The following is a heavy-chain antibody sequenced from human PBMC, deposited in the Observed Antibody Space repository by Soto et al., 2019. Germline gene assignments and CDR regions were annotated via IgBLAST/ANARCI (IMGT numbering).Heavy chain of an antibody. V-gene: IGHV3-30-3*01. J-gene: IGHJ3*02. CDR3: ARDFNTPLIHSSGLGYGAFDI. D-gene: IGHD3-22*01. CDR2: ISYDGSNK. CDR1: GFTFSSYA. Sequence: QVQLMESGGGVVQPGRSLRLSCAASGFTFSSYAMHWVRQAPGKGLEWVAVISYDGSNKYYADSVKGRFTISRDNSKNTLYLQMNSLRAEDTAVYYCARDFNTPLIHSSGLGYGAFDIWGQGTMVTVSS.